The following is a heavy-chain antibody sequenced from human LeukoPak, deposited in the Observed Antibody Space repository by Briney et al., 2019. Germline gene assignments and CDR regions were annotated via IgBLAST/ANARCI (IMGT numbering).Heavy chain of an antibody. Sequence: PGGSLRLSCAASGFTFSSYEMNWVRQAPGKGLEWVSYISSSGSTIYYADSVKSRFTISRDNAKNSLYLQMNSLRAEDTAVYYCARAGANYYYGMDVWGQGTTVTVSS. CDR2: ISSSGSTI. J-gene: IGHJ6*02. V-gene: IGHV3-48*03. CDR3: ARAGANYYYGMDV. CDR1: GFTFSSYE.